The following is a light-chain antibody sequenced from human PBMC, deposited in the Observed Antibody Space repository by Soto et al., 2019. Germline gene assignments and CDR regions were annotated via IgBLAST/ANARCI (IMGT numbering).Light chain of an antibody. J-gene: IGKJ1*01. CDR2: GAS. CDR1: QSVNSNN. Sequence: EIVLTQSPGTLSLSAGERATLSCRASQSVNSNNLAWYQQKPGQAPGLLIYGASSRATGIPDRFSGSGSGTDFTLTISRLEPEDFAVYYCQHYGSSRWTFGQGTKVEIK. V-gene: IGKV3-20*01. CDR3: QHYGSSRWT.